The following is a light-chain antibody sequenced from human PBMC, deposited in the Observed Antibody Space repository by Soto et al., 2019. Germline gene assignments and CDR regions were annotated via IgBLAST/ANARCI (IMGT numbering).Light chain of an antibody. CDR2: DDR. J-gene: IGLJ1*01. CDR3: QVWAGSSDHYV. V-gene: IGLV3-21*02. CDR1: NIGSKS. Sequence: SYELTQPPSVSVAPGQTARITCGEDNIGSKSVHWYQQKPGQAPVLVVYDDRDRPSGIPERFSGSNSGNTATLTINRVEAGDEADYYCQVWAGSSDHYVFGTGTKVTVL.